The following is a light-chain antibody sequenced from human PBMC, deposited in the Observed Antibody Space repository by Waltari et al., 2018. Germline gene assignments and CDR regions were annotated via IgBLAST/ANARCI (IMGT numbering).Light chain of an antibody. J-gene: IGLJ1*01. CDR3: CSFAGYTPLYV. CDR2: DVT. V-gene: IGLV2-11*03. Sequence: YQQHPCKAPEVISYDVTKRPSGVPDRFSGSKSGNTASLTISGLQPEDEADYYCCSFAGYTPLYVFGTGTTVTVL.